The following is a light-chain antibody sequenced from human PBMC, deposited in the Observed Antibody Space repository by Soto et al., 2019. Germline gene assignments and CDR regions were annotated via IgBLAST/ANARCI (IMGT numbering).Light chain of an antibody. J-gene: IGLJ3*02. CDR1: SSDVGGYNY. V-gene: IGLV2-14*01. CDR2: DVS. Sequence: QSALTQPASVSGSPGQSITISCTGTSSDVGGYNYVSWYQQHPGKAPKLMIYDVSNRPSGVSNHFSGSKSGNTASLTIARVQAEDGADYYCSSYTSSSTPVFGGGTKLTVL. CDR3: SSYTSSSTPV.